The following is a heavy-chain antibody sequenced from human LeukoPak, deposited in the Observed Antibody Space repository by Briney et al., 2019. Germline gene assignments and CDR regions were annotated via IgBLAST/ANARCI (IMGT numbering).Heavy chain of an antibody. CDR2: INPIDGST. V-gene: IGHV1-46*02. J-gene: IGHJ3*01. Sequence: ASVKVSCKASGYTFNAHYLHWVRQAPGQGLEWMGIINPIDGSTSYAQKFQGGVTITRDTSTSTVFMELSNLRSEDTAVFYCAGGRWVGVTNDDAFEVWGQGTLVAVSS. CDR3: AGGRWVGVTNDDAFEV. D-gene: IGHD1-26*01. CDR1: GYTFNAHY.